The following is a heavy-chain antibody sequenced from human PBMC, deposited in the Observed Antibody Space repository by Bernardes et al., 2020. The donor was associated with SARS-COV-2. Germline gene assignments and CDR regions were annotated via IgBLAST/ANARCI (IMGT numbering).Heavy chain of an antibody. J-gene: IGHJ6*02. CDR1: GFTFSNYG. D-gene: IGHD3-16*02. Sequence: SLRLSCAASGFTFSNYGMHWVRQAPGKGLEWVAFISYDGSNTYYADSVKGRFTISRDNSKNTLFLQMNSLRAEDTAVYECAKQISEYYYAMDVWGQGTTVTVSS. CDR3: AKQISEYYYAMDV. CDR2: ISYDGSNT. V-gene: IGHV3-30*18.